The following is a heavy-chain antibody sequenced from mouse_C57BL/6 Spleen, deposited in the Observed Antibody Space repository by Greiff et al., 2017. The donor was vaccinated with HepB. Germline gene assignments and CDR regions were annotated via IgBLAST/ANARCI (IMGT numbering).Heavy chain of an antibody. Sequence: VQLQQSGAELVRPGSSVKLSCKASGYTFTSYWMHWVKQRPIQGLEWIGNIDPSDSETHYNQKFKDKATLTVDKSSSTAYMQLSSLTSEDSAVYYCARGSASSGYYFDYWGQGTTLTVSS. CDR2: IDPSDSET. J-gene: IGHJ2*01. CDR3: ARGSASSGYYFDY. D-gene: IGHD3-2*02. V-gene: IGHV1-52*01. CDR1: GYTFTSYW.